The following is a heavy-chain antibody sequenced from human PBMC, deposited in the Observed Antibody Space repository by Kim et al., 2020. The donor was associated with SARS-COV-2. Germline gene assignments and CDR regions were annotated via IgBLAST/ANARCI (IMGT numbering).Heavy chain of an antibody. J-gene: IGHJ3*02. CDR2: ISAYNGNT. V-gene: IGHV1-18*01. CDR3: ARDKSKDSSSWYSIDAFDI. Sequence: ASVKVSCKASGYTFTSYGISWVRQAPGQGLEWMGWISAYNGNTNYAQKLKGRVTMTTDTSTSTAYMELRSLRSDDTAVYYCARDKSKDSSSWYSIDAFDIWGQGTMVTVSS. D-gene: IGHD6-13*01. CDR1: GYTFTSYG.